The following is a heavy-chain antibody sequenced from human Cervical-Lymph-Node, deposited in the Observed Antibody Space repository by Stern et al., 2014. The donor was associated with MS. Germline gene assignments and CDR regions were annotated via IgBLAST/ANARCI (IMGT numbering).Heavy chain of an antibody. V-gene: IGHV1-46*03. CDR1: GYTFTSYY. J-gene: IGHJ4*02. CDR2: VNPSSSDT. D-gene: IGHD5-24*01. Sequence: VQLVQSGAEVKKPGASVKISCKASGYTFTSYYMHWVRQAPGQGLEWMGRVNPSSSDTRYAQKFQGRVTMTRDTSTSTVYMELSSLRSEDTAVYYCIREMATIKMGYFDYWGQGTLVTVSS. CDR3: IREMATIKMGYFDY.